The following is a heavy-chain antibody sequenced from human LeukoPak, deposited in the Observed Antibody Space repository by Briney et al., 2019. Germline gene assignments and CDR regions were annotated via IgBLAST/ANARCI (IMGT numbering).Heavy chain of an antibody. CDR3: ARDPTYYDFWSGYWYYFDY. V-gene: IGHV1-46*01. D-gene: IGHD3-3*01. J-gene: IGHJ4*02. CDR2: INPSGGST. Sequence: ASVKVSCKASGYTFTSYYMHWVRQAPGQGLEWMGIINPSGGSTSYAQKFQGRVTMTRDTSTGTVYMELSSLRSEDTAVYYCARDPTYYDFWSGYWYYFDYRGQGTLVTVSS. CDR1: GYTFTSYY.